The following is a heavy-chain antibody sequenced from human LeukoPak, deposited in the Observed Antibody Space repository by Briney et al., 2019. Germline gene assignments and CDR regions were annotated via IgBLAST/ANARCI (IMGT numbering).Heavy chain of an antibody. D-gene: IGHD2-2*01. CDR2: ISSSGNTI. J-gene: IGHJ5*02. V-gene: IGHV3-48*03. CDR3: ARDVEPILVPAAMFT. CDR1: GFTFSSYE. Sequence: GRSLRLSCAASGFTFSSYEMNWVRQAPGKGLDWVSYISSSGNTIYYADSVKGRFTISRDNAKNSLYLQMNSLRAEDTAVYYCARDVEPILVPAAMFTWGQGTLVTVSS.